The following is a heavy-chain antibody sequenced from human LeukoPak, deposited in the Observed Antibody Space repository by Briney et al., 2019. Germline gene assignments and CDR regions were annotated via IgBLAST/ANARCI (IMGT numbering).Heavy chain of an antibody. CDR2: ISSSSSTV. CDR1: GFTFSSYG. J-gene: IGHJ4*02. V-gene: IGHV3-48*04. CDR3: ASEIRGYYSLNY. Sequence: GALRLSCAASGFTFSSYGMHWVRQAPGKGLEWISYISSSSSTVYYADSVKGRFTISRDNAKNSLYLQMNSLRAEDTAVYYCASEIRGYYSLNYWGQGTPVTVSS. D-gene: IGHD3-22*01.